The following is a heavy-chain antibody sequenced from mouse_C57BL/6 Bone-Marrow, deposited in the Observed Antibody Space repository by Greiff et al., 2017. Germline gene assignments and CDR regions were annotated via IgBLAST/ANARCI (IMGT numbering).Heavy chain of an antibody. CDR1: GFTFSSYA. V-gene: IGHV5-4*03. CDR3: ARRWLDY. CDR2: ISDGGSYT. D-gene: IGHD2-2*01. Sequence: EVKVVESGGGLVKPGGSLKLSCAASGFTFSSYAMSWVRQTPEKRLEWVATISDGGSYTYYPDNVKGRFTISRDNAKNNLYLQMSHLKSEDTAMYYCARRWLDYWGQGTTLTVSS. J-gene: IGHJ2*01.